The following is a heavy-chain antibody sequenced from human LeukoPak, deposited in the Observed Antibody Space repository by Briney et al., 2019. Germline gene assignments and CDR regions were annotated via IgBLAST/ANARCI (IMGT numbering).Heavy chain of an antibody. D-gene: IGHD4-17*01. CDR2: ISDYNGKT. Sequence: GASVKVSCKASGGTFSSYAISWVRQAPGQGLEWMGWISDYNGKTNYEQKFQGRVTMTTDASTSTAFMELRSLGSDDTAVYYCARVAYGANYFDYWGQGTLVTVSS. V-gene: IGHV1-18*01. CDR3: ARVAYGANYFDY. CDR1: GGTFSSYA. J-gene: IGHJ4*02.